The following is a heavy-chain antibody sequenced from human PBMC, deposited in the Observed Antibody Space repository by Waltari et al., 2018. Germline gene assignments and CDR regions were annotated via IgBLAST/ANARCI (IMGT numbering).Heavy chain of an antibody. CDR2: IYHDGTT. Sequence: QVQLQESGPGLVKSSETLSLTCDVSGYAVNSGFYWGWIRQAAGKGLEWVATIYHDGTTFYNPSLKSRLSVSMDTSKNQISLTLKSVTAADTAVYYCSRQVLGYCTSAACRRLESWGQGTLVTVSS. D-gene: IGHD2-2*03. CDR1: GYAVNSGFY. J-gene: IGHJ4*02. CDR3: SRQVLGYCTSAACRRLES. V-gene: IGHV4-38-2*01.